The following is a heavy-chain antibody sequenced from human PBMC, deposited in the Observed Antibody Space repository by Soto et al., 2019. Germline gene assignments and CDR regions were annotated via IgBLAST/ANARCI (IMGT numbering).Heavy chain of an antibody. D-gene: IGHD3-16*02. CDR2: ITGSGGTT. CDR1: GFTFSSYG. CDR3: AKETKFRLGNLPFDAFAS. V-gene: IGHV3-23*01. J-gene: IGHJ4*02. Sequence: EVQLLESGGGLVQPGGSLRLSCAASGFTFSSYGMSWVRQAPGKGLEWVSGITGSGGTTYYADSVKGRFTISRDNSKNTLNLQINGLRAENRAVYYGAKETKFRLGNLPFDAFASWGQGTLV.